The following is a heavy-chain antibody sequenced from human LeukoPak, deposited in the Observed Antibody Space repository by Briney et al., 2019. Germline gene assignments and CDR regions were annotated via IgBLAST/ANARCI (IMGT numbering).Heavy chain of an antibody. Sequence: SETLSLTCTVSGGSISSYYWSWIRQPPGKGLEWIGYIYYSGSTNYNPSLKSRVTISVDTSKNQFSLKLSSVTAADTAVYYCVTRGYSYALDAFDIWGQGTMVTVSS. CDR2: IYYSGST. J-gene: IGHJ3*02. V-gene: IGHV4-59*01. CDR1: GGSISSYY. D-gene: IGHD5-18*01. CDR3: VTRGYSYALDAFDI.